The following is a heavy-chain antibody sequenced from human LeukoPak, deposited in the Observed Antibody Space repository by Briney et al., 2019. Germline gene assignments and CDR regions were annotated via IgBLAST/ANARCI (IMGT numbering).Heavy chain of an antibody. V-gene: IGHV4-34*01. J-gene: IGHJ3*02. D-gene: IGHD6-19*01. CDR3: ARDSAVAGSDAFDI. CDR2: IYYSGST. Sequence: PSETLSLTCAVYGGSFSGYYWSWIRQPPGKGLEWIGSIYYSGSTYYNPSLKSRVTISVDTSKNQFSLKLSSVTAADTAVYYCARDSAVAGSDAFDIWGQGTMVTVSS. CDR1: GGSFSGYY.